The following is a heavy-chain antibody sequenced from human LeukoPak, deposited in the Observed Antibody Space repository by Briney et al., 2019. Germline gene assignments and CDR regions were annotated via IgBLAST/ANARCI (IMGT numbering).Heavy chain of an antibody. CDR3: ARAVYDSGSYLMDV. CDR1: GFTFSSYS. V-gene: IGHV3-21*01. J-gene: IGHJ6*03. D-gene: IGHD3-10*01. CDR2: ISSSSSYI. Sequence: GGSLRLSCAASGFTFSSYSMNWVRQAPGKGLEWVSSISSSSSYIYYADSVKGRFTISRDNAKNSLYLQMNSLRAEDTAVYYCARAVYDSGSYLMDVWGKGTTVTVSS.